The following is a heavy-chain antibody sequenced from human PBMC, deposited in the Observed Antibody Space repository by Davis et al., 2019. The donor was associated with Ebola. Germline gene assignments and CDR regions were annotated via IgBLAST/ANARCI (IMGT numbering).Heavy chain of an antibody. Sequence: PGGSLRLSCAASGFPSGFPFTTYGFHWVRQAPGKGLEWVAVLSNDGTNEKYADSVRGRFTISRDNSKNTVFLHMDSLRAEDTAVYYCARDRLAWGLGPNDSWGQGTLVIVSS. CDR2: LSNDGTNE. V-gene: IGHV3-30*03. CDR3: ARDRLAWGLGPNDS. D-gene: IGHD7-27*01. J-gene: IGHJ5*01. CDR1: GFPSGFPFTTYG.